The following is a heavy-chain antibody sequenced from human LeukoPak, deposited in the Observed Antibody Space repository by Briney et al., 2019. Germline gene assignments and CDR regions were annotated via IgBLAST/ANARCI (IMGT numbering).Heavy chain of an antibody. Sequence: SETLSLTCTVSGGSISSYYWSWIRQPPGKGLEWIGYMYYSGSTNYNPSLKSRATISVDTSKNQFSLKLNSVTAADTAVYYCARGLRVGNTGYYFDYWGQGTLGTVSS. CDR1: GGSISSYY. CDR3: ARGLRVGNTGYYFDY. D-gene: IGHD1-26*01. J-gene: IGHJ4*02. V-gene: IGHV4-59*01. CDR2: MYYSGST.